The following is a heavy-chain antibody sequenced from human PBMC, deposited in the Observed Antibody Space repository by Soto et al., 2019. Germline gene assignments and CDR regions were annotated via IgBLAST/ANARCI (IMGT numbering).Heavy chain of an antibody. CDR3: ARDRKNRYGYNYRLFD. V-gene: IGHV1-69*01. J-gene: IGHJ4*02. D-gene: IGHD5-18*01. CDR1: GDTFSSYA. Sequence: QVQLVQSGAEVKKPGSSVKISCKSSGDTFSSYAISWVRQAPGQGLEWMWGIVPIFGTARYAPKFQDKITITADESTNTAYMELSSLTSHDTAVYYCARDRKNRYGYNYRLFDWGQGTLVAVSS. CDR2: IVPIFGTA.